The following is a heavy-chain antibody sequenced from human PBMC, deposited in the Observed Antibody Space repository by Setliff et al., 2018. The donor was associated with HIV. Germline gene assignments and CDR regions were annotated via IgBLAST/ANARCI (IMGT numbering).Heavy chain of an antibody. D-gene: IGHD3-10*01. CDR3: VRGALLAVFDFDH. CDR2: IKSGSGDT. Sequence: ASVKVSCKASGYSFSDYAVHWVRQAPGQRPQWMGWIKSGSGDTKSSQKFQGRFTITTDTSANTAYMELSSLTSDDTALYFCVRGALLAVFDFDHWGQGTQVTVSS. CDR1: GYSFSDYA. J-gene: IGHJ4*02. V-gene: IGHV1-3*04.